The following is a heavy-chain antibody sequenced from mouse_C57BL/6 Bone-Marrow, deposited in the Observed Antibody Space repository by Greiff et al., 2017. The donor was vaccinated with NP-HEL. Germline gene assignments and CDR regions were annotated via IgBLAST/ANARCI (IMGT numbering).Heavy chain of an antibody. V-gene: IGHV1-7*01. CDR3: ASRMVTTPGFAY. CDR1: GYTFTSYW. D-gene: IGHD2-3*01. J-gene: IGHJ3*01. CDR2: INPSSGYT. Sequence: QVQLQQSGAELAKPGASVKLSCKASGYTFTSYWMHWVKQRPGQGLEWIGYINPSSGYTKYNQKFKDKATLTADKSSSTTYMQLSSLTYEDSAVYYCASRMVTTPGFAYWGQGTLVTVSA.